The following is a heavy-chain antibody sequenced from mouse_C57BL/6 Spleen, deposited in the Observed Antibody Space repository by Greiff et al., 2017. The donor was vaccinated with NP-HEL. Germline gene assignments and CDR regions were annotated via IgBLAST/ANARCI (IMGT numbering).Heavy chain of an antibody. CDR2: INPNYGTT. CDR3: ARWATMVTTGAMDY. V-gene: IGHV1-39*01. D-gene: IGHD2-2*01. J-gene: IGHJ4*01. Sequence: VQLKESGPELVKPGASVKISCKASGYSFTDYNMNWVKQSNGKSLEWIGVINPNYGTTSYNQKFKGKATLTVDQSSSTAYMQLNSLTSEDSAVYYCARWATMVTTGAMDYWGQGTSVTVSS. CDR1: GYSFTDYN.